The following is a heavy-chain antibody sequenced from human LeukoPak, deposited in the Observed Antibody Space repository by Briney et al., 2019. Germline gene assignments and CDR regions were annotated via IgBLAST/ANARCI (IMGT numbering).Heavy chain of an antibody. Sequence: GASVKVSCKASGYTFTSYGISWVRQAPGQGLEWMGWISAYNGNTNYAQELQGRVTMTTDTSTSTAYMELRSLRSDDTAVYYCARSYGYNYYYYYYMDVWGKGTTVTVSS. CDR2: ISAYNGNT. V-gene: IGHV1-18*01. J-gene: IGHJ6*03. CDR1: GYTFTSYG. CDR3: ARSYGYNYYYYYYMDV. D-gene: IGHD5-18*01.